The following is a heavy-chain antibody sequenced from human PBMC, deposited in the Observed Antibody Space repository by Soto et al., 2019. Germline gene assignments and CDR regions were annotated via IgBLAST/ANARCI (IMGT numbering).Heavy chain of an antibody. J-gene: IGHJ3*02. CDR1: GYTFTGYY. V-gene: IGHV1-2*04. Sequence: ASVKVSCKASGYTFTGYYMHWVRQAPGQGLEWMGWINPNSGGTNYAQKFQGWVTMTRDTSISTAYMELSKLRSDDTAVYYCARVLLSYYGSGSYYVNDAFDIWGQGTMVTVSS. D-gene: IGHD3-10*01. CDR2: INPNSGGT. CDR3: ARVLLSYYGSGSYYVNDAFDI.